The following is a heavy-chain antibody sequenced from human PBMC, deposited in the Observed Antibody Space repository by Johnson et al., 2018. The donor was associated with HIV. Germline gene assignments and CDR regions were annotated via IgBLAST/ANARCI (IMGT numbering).Heavy chain of an antibody. CDR1: GFTFGDFA. V-gene: IGHV3-49*04. J-gene: IGHJ3*02. CDR3: TRKGKRIQAFDI. D-gene: IGHD5-18*01. CDR2: IRSKAYGGTT. Sequence: VQLVESGGGLVQPGRSLRLSCTASGFTFGDFAMSWVRQAPGTGLEWVGFIRSKAYGGTTEYAASVKGRFTISRDDSKSIAYVQMNSLKTEDTAVYYCTRKGKRIQAFDIWGQGTMVTVSS.